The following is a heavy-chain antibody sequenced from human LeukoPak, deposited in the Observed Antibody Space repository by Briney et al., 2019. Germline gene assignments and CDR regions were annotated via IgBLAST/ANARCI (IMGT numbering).Heavy chain of an antibody. D-gene: IGHD3-10*01. Sequence: GGSLRLSCAASGFTFDDYGMSWVRQAPGKGLEWVSGINWNGGSTGYADSAKGRFTISRDNAKNSLYLQMNSLRAEDTALYHCARDLTGGSGSYYWYFDLWGRGTLVTVSS. CDR3: ARDLTGGSGSYYWYFDL. V-gene: IGHV3-20*01. CDR1: GFTFDDYG. J-gene: IGHJ2*01. CDR2: INWNGGST.